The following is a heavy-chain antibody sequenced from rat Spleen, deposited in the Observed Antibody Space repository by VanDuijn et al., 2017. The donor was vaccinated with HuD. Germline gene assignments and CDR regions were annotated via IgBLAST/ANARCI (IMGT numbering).Heavy chain of an antibody. J-gene: IGHJ3*01. CDR3: TSPFLWFAY. V-gene: IGHV2-1*01. CDR1: GFSLTSNS. CDR2: IWSGGST. Sequence: QVQLKESGPGLVQPSQTLSLTCTVSGFSLTSNSVSWVRQPPGKGLEWMGAIWSGGSTDYNSALKSRLSISRDTSKSQVFLKMNILQTEDTAIYFCTSPFLWFAYWGQGTLVTVSS.